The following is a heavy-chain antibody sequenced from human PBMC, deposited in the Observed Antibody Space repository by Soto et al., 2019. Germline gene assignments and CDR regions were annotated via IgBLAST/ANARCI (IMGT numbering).Heavy chain of an antibody. CDR2: ISSSSSYT. V-gene: IGHV3-11*06. CDR3: ARVLRFRYSYGHGYYFDY. D-gene: IGHD5-18*01. J-gene: IGHJ4*02. Sequence: GGALRLSCAASGFTFSDYYMSWIRQAPGKGLEWVSYISSSSSYTNYADSVKGRFTISRDNAKNSLYLQMNSLRAEDTAVYYCARVLRFRYSYGHGYYFDYWGQGTLVTVSS. CDR1: GFTFSDYY.